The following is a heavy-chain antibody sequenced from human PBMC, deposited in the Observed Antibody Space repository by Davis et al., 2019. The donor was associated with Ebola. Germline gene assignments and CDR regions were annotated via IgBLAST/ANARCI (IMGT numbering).Heavy chain of an antibody. CDR1: GFTFSRYA. CDR3: AKAPEGWASGDCSGGSCYSQDY. Sequence: PGGSLRLSCAPSGFTFSRYAMHWVRQAPGKGLEWVAVLSSDGSNKYYGDSVKGRFTISRDNSKNTLYLLMNSLRVEDTAVYYCAKAPEGWASGDCSGGSCYSQDYWGQGTLVTVSS. J-gene: IGHJ4*02. CDR2: LSSDGSNK. V-gene: IGHV3-30*18. D-gene: IGHD2-15*01.